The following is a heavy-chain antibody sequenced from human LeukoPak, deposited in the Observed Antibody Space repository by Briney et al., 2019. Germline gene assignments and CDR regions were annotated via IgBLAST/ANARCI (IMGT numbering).Heavy chain of an antibody. Sequence: ASVKVSCKASGYTFTSYGISWVRQAPGQGLEWMGWISAYNGNTNYAQKLQGRVTMTTDTSTSTAYMELRSLRSDDTAVYYCARVEEATIFWPFSHYYFDYWGQGTLVTVSS. D-gene: IGHD5-24*01. CDR2: ISAYNGNT. J-gene: IGHJ4*02. CDR3: ARVEEATIFWPFSHYYFDY. CDR1: GYTFTSYG. V-gene: IGHV1-18*01.